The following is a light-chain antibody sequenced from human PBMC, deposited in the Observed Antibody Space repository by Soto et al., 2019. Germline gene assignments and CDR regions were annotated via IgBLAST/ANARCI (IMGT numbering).Light chain of an antibody. CDR2: EVS. V-gene: IGLV2-14*01. J-gene: IGLJ2*01. CDR1: SSDVGGYNY. CDR3: SSYTITNTLVV. Sequence: QSALTQPASVSGSPGQSSTISCTGTSSDVGGYNYVSWYQQHPGKAPKLMIYEVSNRPSGVSNRFSGSKSGNTAYLTISGLQAEDEADYYCSSYTITNTLVVFGGGTKLTVL.